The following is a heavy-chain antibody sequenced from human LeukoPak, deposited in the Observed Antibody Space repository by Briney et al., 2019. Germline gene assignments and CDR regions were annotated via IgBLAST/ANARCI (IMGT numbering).Heavy chain of an antibody. V-gene: IGHV1-8*01. J-gene: IGHJ3*02. CDR2: TNPISGYT. CDR3: ARGNRLYSSSWSSLPFDI. D-gene: IGHD6-13*01. Sequence: ASVKVSCKASGYIFTSYDINWVRQATGPGREWMGWTNPISGYTGSAQKYQGRVTMTRNTSISTAYLELSSLRSDDTAVYYCARGNRLYSSSWSSLPFDIWGQGTMVTVSS. CDR1: GYIFTSYD.